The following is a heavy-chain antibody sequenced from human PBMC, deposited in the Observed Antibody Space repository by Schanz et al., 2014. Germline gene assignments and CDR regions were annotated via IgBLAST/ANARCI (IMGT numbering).Heavy chain of an antibody. D-gene: IGHD3-16*01. CDR3: AGGPRGGYIEY. V-gene: IGHV3-33*03. CDR2: IWYDGSNK. CDR1: GFTFNSYG. J-gene: IGHJ4*02. Sequence: QVQLVESGGGVVQPGRSLRLSCAASGFTFNSYGMHWVRQAPGKGLEWVAFIWYDGSNKYYADSVKGRFSISRDNARNTLHLQMDSLRDEDTAVYYCAGGPRGGYIEYWGQGTLVTVSS.